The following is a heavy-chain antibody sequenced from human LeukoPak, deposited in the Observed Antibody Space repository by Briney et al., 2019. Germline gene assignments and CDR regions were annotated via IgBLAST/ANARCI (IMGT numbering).Heavy chain of an antibody. Sequence: GGSLRLSCAASGFTFSSYAMSWVRQAPGKGLEWVSAISGSGGSTYYADSVKGRFTISRDNSKNTLYLQMNSLRAEDTAVYYCAKLMTIYDYVWGSYRPGDCWGQGTLVTVSS. CDR3: AKLMTIYDYVWGSYRPGDC. CDR1: GFTFSSYA. J-gene: IGHJ4*02. V-gene: IGHV3-23*01. D-gene: IGHD3-16*02. CDR2: ISGSGGST.